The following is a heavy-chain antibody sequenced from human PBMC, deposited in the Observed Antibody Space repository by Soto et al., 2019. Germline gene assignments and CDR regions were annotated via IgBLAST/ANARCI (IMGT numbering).Heavy chain of an antibody. D-gene: IGHD3-3*01. J-gene: IGHJ4*02. CDR1: GGTFSSYT. CDR3: ASEVQKYDFWSGYPDY. V-gene: IGHV1-69*02. Sequence: QVQLVQSGAEVQKPGSSVKVSCKASGGTFSSYTISWVRQAPGQGLEWMGRIIPILGIANYAQKFQGRVTITADKSTSTAYMELSSLRSEDTAVYYCASEVQKYDFWSGYPDYWGQGTLVTVSS. CDR2: IIPILGIA.